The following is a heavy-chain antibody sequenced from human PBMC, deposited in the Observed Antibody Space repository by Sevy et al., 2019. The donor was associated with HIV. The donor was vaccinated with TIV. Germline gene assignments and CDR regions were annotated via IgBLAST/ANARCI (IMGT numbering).Heavy chain of an antibody. CDR2: ISSSSSYI. D-gene: IGHD2-21*01. J-gene: IGHJ6*03. CDR1: GFTFSSYS. V-gene: IGHV3-21*01. CDR3: ARVLLGDCYYYYMDV. Sequence: GGSLRLSCAASGFTFSSYSMNWVRQAPGKGLEWVSSISSSSSYIYYADSVKGRFTISRDNAKNSLYLQMNSLRAEDTAVYYCARVLLGDCYYYYMDVWGKGTTVTVSS.